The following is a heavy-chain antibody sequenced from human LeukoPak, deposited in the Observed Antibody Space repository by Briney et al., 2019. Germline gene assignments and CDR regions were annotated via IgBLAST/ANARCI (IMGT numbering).Heavy chain of an antibody. Sequence: GGSLRLSCAASGFTFSSYGMHWVRQAPGKGLEWVAVISYDGSNKYYADSVKGRFTISRDNSKNTLYLQMNSLRAEDTAVYYCAKSGSSGYYNDYYYYGMDVWGQGTTVTVSS. V-gene: IGHV3-30*18. J-gene: IGHJ6*02. CDR2: ISYDGSNK. CDR1: GFTFSSYG. CDR3: AKSGSSGYYNDYYYYGMDV. D-gene: IGHD3-22*01.